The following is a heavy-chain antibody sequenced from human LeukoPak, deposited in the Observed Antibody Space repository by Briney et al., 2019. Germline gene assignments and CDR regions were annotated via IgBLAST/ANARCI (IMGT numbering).Heavy chain of an antibody. V-gene: IGHV4-34*01. D-gene: IGHD4-11*01. J-gene: IGHJ4*02. CDR2: INHSGST. Sequence: SETLSLTCAVDGGSFSGYYWSWIRQPPGKGLEWIGEINHSGSTNYNPSLKSRVTISVDTSKNQFSLKLFSVTAADTALYYCARKEGRSDYHPLFVYWGQGLLVTVSS. CDR1: GGSFSGYY. CDR3: ARKEGRSDYHPLFVY.